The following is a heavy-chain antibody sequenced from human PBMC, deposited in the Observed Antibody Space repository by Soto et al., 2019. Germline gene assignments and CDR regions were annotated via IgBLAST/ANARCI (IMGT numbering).Heavy chain of an antibody. CDR1: GGTFSSYA. J-gene: IGHJ6*02. CDR2: IIPIFGTA. Sequence: SVKVSCKASGGTFSSYAISWVRQAPGQGLEWMGGIIPIFGTANYAQKFQGRVTITADESTSTAYMELSSLKASDTAMYYCARIYSGTYRLDVWGQGTTVTVSS. CDR3: ARIYSGTYRLDV. D-gene: IGHD1-26*01. V-gene: IGHV1-69*13.